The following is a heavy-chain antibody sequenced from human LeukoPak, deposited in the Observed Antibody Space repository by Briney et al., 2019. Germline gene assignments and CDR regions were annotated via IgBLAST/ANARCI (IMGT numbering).Heavy chain of an antibody. D-gene: IGHD1-1*01. Sequence: GRSLRLSCAASGFTFSSYAMHWVRQAPGKGLEWVAVISYDGSNKYYADSVKGRFTISRDNSKNTLYLQMNSLRAEDTAVYYCARGERQFDYWGQGTLVTVSS. J-gene: IGHJ4*02. CDR3: ARGERQFDY. V-gene: IGHV3-30*04. CDR2: ISYDGSNK. CDR1: GFTFSSYA.